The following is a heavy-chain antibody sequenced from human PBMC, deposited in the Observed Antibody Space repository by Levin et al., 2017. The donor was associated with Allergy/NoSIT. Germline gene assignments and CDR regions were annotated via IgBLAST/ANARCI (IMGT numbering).Heavy chain of an antibody. Sequence: AGGSLRLSCAASGVTLSDAWMSWVRQAPGKGLEWVGRIKSDVDGATRDYAAPVKGRFTISRDDSKNTLVLEMKSLRIEDTGTYYCTTDRRWEPLQFDYWGQGTLVTVSS. CDR2: IKSDVDGATR. CDR3: TTDRRWEPLQFDY. D-gene: IGHD1-26*01. J-gene: IGHJ4*02. CDR1: GVTLSDAW. V-gene: IGHV3-15*01.